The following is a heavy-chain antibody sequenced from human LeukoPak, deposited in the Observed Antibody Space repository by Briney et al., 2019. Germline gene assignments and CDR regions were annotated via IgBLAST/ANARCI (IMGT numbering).Heavy chain of an antibody. CDR2: IRSKANSYAT. D-gene: IGHD3-22*01. CDR1: GFTFSNAW. V-gene: IGHV3-73*01. J-gene: IGHJ4*02. CDR3: TRRYYDSSGYYSFDY. Sequence: GGSLRLSCAASGFTFSNAWMSWVRQASGKGLEWVGRIRSKANSYATAYAASVKGRFTISRDDSKNTAYLQMNSLKTEDTAVYYCTRRYYDSSGYYSFDYWGQGTLVTVSS.